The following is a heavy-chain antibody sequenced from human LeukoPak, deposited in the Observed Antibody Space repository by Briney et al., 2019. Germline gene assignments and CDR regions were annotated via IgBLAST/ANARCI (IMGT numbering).Heavy chain of an antibody. J-gene: IGHJ5*02. D-gene: IGHD6-19*01. CDR3: AKDRLIAVAGPTA. V-gene: IGHV3-23*01. CDR2: ISGSGGST. Sequence: GSLRLSCAASGFTFSSYAMSWVRQAPGKGLEWVSAISGSGGSTYYADSVKGRFTISRDNSKNTLYLQMNSLGAEDTAVYYCAKDRLIAVAGPTAWGQGTLVTVSS. CDR1: GFTFSSYA.